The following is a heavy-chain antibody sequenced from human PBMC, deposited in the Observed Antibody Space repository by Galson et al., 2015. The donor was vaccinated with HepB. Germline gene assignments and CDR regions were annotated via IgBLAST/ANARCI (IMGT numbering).Heavy chain of an antibody. CDR2: ISSSSSYI. CDR1: GFTFSSYS. D-gene: IGHD2-2*02. V-gene: IGHV3-21*01. CDR3: ASFIEPAAIPSYYYGMDV. Sequence: PRLSCAASGFTFSSYSMNWVRQAPGKGLEWVSSISSSSSYIYYTDSVKGRFTISRDNAKNSLYLQMNSLRAEDTAVYYCASFIEPAAIPSYYYGMDVWGQGTTVTVSS. J-gene: IGHJ6*02.